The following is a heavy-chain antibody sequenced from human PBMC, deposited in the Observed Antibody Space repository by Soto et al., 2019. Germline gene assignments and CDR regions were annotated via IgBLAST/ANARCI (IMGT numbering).Heavy chain of an antibody. CDR2: ISGSGGST. Sequence: EVQLLESGGGLVQPEGSLRLSCAASGFTFSSYAMSWVRQAPGKGLEWVSAISGSGGSTYYADSVKGRFTISRDNSKNTLYLQMNSLRAEDTAVYYCAKADDYGDYLFDYWGQGTLVTVSS. CDR1: GFTFSSYA. J-gene: IGHJ4*02. D-gene: IGHD4-17*01. V-gene: IGHV3-23*01. CDR3: AKADDYGDYLFDY.